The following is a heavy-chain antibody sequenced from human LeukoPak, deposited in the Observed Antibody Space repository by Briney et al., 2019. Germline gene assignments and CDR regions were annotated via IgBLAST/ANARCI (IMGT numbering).Heavy chain of an antibody. CDR1: GGSISSGSYN. V-gene: IGHV4-61*02. CDR3: ARDQGPRGEWFDP. J-gene: IGHJ5*02. Sequence: PSQTLSLTCTVSGGSISSGSYNWSWIRQPAGKGLEYIGRMYTTGSTNYNPSLKSRVTISVVTSKNQFSLKLTFLSATDTALYYCARDQGPRGEWFDPWGQGTLVTVSS. D-gene: IGHD3-16*01. CDR2: MYTTGST.